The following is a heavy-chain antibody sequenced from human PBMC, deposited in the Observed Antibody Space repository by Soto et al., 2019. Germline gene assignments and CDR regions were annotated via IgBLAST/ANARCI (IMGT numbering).Heavy chain of an antibody. CDR1: GFTFSSYG. V-gene: IGHV3-30*18. D-gene: IGHD6-13*01. Sequence: PGGSLRLSCAASGFTFSSYGMHWVRQAPGKGLEWVAVISYDGSNKYYADSVKGRFTISRDNSKNTLYLQMNSLRAEDTAVYYCAKDIVRVDFSSSWYLRMNKYYFDYWGQGTLVTVSS. CDR3: AKDIVRVDFSSSWYLRMNKYYFDY. CDR2: ISYDGSNK. J-gene: IGHJ4*02.